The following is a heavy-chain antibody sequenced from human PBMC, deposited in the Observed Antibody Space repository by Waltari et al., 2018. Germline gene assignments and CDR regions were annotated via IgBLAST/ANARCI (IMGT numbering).Heavy chain of an antibody. Sequence: EVQLEASGGGLVKPGWSLRLSCVASGFPLNNAWMTLVRRDTGRGLEWVGRIKTRAEGVSVDYAAPLKGRFTVSRDDSRNTVYLQMNGLKTEDSGIYYCATATQIGRLENTDYWGQGTLVTVSS. CDR1: GFPLNNAW. V-gene: IGHV3-15*01. CDR3: ATATQIGRLENTDY. J-gene: IGHJ4*02. D-gene: IGHD1-1*01. CDR2: IKTRAEGVSV.